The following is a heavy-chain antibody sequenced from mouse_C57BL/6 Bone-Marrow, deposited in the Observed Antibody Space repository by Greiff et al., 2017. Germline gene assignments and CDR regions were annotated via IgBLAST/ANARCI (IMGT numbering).Heavy chain of an antibody. CDR2: IYPRSGNT. CDR3: ARSGYGNPCAY. D-gene: IGHD2-1*01. Sequence: VQLQQSGAELARPGASVKLSCKASGYTFTSYGISWVKQRTGQGLEWIGEIYPRSGNTYYNEKFKGKATLTADKSSSTAYMELRSLPSEDSAVYFCARSGYGNPCAYWGQGTLVTVSA. CDR1: GYTFTSYG. J-gene: IGHJ3*01. V-gene: IGHV1-81*01.